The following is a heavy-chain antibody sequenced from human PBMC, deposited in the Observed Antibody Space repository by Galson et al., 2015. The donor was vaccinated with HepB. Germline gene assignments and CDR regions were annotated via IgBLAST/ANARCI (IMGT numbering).Heavy chain of an antibody. CDR2: INHSGST. J-gene: IGHJ5*02. V-gene: IGHV4-34*01. CDR1: GGSFSGYY. D-gene: IGHD2-15*01. CDR3: ARMERYCSGGSCYRRYNWFDP. Sequence: ETLSLTCAVYGGSFSGYYWSWLRRPPGKGLEWIGEINHSGSTNYNPSLKSRVTISVDTSKNQFSLKLSSVTAADTAVYYCARMERYCSGGSCYRRYNWFDPWGQGTLVTVSS.